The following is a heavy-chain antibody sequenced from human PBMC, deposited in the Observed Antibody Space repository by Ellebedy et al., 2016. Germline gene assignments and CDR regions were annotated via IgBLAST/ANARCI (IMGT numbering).Heavy chain of an antibody. Sequence: GGSLRLSXAASGFTFSNYGMHWVRQAPGQGLEWVTVILRDGSNKFYADSVKGRFTISRDNSKNTLYLQMNSLRTEGTAVYHCAKGFAGATDSWGQGTLVTVSS. V-gene: IGHV3-30*18. J-gene: IGHJ4*02. CDR1: GFTFSNYG. CDR3: AKGFAGATDS. D-gene: IGHD1-26*01. CDR2: ILRDGSNK.